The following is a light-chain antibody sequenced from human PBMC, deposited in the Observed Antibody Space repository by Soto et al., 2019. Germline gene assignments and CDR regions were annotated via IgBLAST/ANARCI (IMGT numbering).Light chain of an antibody. CDR3: QQRSNWPSIT. J-gene: IGKJ5*01. Sequence: EIVWTESPGTLSFAPGERATVSCRASQSVSSSYLAWYQQKPGQAPRLLIYDASNRATGIPARFSGSGSGTDFTLTISSLEPEDFAVYYCQQRSNWPSITFGQGTRLEI. CDR1: QSVSSSY. CDR2: DAS. V-gene: IGKV3-11*01.